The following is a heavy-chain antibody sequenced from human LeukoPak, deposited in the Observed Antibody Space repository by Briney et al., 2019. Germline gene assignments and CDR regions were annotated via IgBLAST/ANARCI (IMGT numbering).Heavy chain of an antibody. CDR1: GFTFTSSA. CDR2: IVVGSGNT. V-gene: IGHV1-58*02. J-gene: IGHJ4*02. CDR3: AAAMQYCSSTSCYTSDY. Sequence: SVKVSCKASGFTFTSSAMQWVRQARGQRLEWIGWIVVGSGNTNYAQKFQERVTITRDMSTSTAYMELSSLRSEDTAVYYCAAAMQYCSSTSCYTSDYWGQGTLVTGSS. D-gene: IGHD2-2*02.